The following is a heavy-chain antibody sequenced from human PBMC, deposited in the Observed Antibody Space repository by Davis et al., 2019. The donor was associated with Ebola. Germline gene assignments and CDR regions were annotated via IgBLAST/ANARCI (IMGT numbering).Heavy chain of an antibody. J-gene: IGHJ4*02. V-gene: IGHV3-21*01. Sequence: PGGSLRLSCAVSTFTFSSYSMNWVRQAPGKGLEWVSSISSSSSYIYYADSVKGRFTISRDNAKNSLYLQMNSLRAEDTAVYYCARVITIFGVVIMDYFDYWGQGTLVTVSS. D-gene: IGHD3-3*01. CDR3: ARVITIFGVVIMDYFDY. CDR1: TFTFSSYS. CDR2: ISSSSSYI.